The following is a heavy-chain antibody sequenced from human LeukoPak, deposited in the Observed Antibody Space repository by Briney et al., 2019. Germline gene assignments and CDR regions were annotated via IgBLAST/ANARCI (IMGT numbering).Heavy chain of an antibody. Sequence: SETLSLTCTVSGGSISSGGYYWSWIRQPPGKGPEWIGYIYHSGSTYYNPSLKSRVTISVDTSKNQFSLKLSSVTAADTAVYYCARHLNIVVVPAAIGHRWFDPWGQGTLVTVSS. CDR1: GGSISSGGYY. D-gene: IGHD2-2*01. J-gene: IGHJ5*02. V-gene: IGHV4-30-2*01. CDR3: ARHLNIVVVPAAIGHRWFDP. CDR2: IYHSGST.